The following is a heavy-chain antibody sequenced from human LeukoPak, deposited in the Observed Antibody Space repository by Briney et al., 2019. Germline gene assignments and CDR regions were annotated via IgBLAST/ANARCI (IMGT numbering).Heavy chain of an antibody. Sequence: GGSLRLSCEASGFSFPYGMSWVRQAPGKGLEWVSVIYSGGSTYYADSVKGRFTISRDNSKNTLYLQINSLRAEDTAVYYCARVASIEWIRSWFDPWGQGTLVTVSS. J-gene: IGHJ5*02. CDR3: ARVASIEWIRSWFDP. V-gene: IGHV3-23*03. CDR1: GFSFPYG. CDR2: IYSGGST. D-gene: IGHD2-2*03.